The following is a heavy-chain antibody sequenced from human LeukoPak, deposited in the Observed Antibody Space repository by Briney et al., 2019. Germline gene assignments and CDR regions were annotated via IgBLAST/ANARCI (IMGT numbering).Heavy chain of an antibody. CDR3: ARDYGGSSPFDY. D-gene: IGHD4-23*01. CDR1: GFTFSSYA. V-gene: IGHV3-23*01. J-gene: IGHJ4*02. Sequence: PGGSLRLSCAASGFTFSSYAMSWVRQAPGKGLEWVSAISGSGGNTYYADSVKGRFTISRDNSKNTLYLQMNSLRAEDTAVYYCARDYGGSSPFDYWGQGTLVTVSS. CDR2: ISGSGGNT.